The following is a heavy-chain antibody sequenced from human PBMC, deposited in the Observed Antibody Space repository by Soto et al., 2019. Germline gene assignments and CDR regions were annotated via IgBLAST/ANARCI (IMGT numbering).Heavy chain of an antibody. D-gene: IGHD1-26*01. CDR1: GGSISSGGYY. CDR2: IYYSGST. J-gene: IGHJ4*02. Sequence: PSETLSLTCTVSGGSISSGGYYWSWIRQHPGKGLEWIGYIYYSGSTYYNPSLKSRVTISVDTSKNQFSLKLSSVTAADTAVYYCARDSGRDEYHTSAPTIYFDYWGQGTLVTVYS. V-gene: IGHV4-31*03. CDR3: ARDSGRDEYHTSAPTIYFDY.